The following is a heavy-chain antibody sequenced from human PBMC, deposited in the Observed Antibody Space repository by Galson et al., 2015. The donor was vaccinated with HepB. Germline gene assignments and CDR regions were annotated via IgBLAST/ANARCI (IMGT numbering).Heavy chain of an antibody. CDR2: IKSKTDGGTT. Sequence: SLRLSCAASGFTFSNAWMSWVRQAPGKGLEWVGRIKSKTDGGTTDYAAPVKGRFTLSRDDSKNTLYLQMNSLETEDTAVYYCTTDLSGSYYYHYYMDVWGKGTTATVTS. V-gene: IGHV3-15*01. D-gene: IGHD1-26*01. CDR1: GFTFSNAW. J-gene: IGHJ6*03. CDR3: TTDLSGSYYYHYYMDV.